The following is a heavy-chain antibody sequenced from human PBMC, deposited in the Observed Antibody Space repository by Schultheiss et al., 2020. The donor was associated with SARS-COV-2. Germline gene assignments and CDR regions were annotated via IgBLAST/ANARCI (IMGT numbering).Heavy chain of an antibody. CDR1: GFTVSSNY. CDR3: ASPPYYDSSGYYSY. CDR2: IYSGGST. Sequence: GGSLRLSCAASGFTVSSNYMSWVRQAPGKGLEWVSVIYSGGSTYYADSVKGRFTISRDNSKNTLYLQMNSLRAEDTAVYYCASPPYYDSSGYYSYWGQGTLVTVSS. D-gene: IGHD3-22*01. V-gene: IGHV3-66*01. J-gene: IGHJ4*02.